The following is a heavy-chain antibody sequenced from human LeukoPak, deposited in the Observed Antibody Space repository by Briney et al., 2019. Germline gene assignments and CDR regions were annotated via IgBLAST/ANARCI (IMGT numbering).Heavy chain of an antibody. CDR2: ISGSGGST. CDR3: ARVSVGDYEGDY. J-gene: IGHJ4*02. V-gene: IGHV3-23*01. CDR1: GFTFSSYA. Sequence: GGSLRLSCAASGFTFSSYAMSWVRQAPGKGLEWVSAISGSGGSTYYADSVKGRFTISRDNAKNSLYLQMNSLRDEDTAVYYCARVSVGDYEGDYWGQGTLVTVSS. D-gene: IGHD4-17*01.